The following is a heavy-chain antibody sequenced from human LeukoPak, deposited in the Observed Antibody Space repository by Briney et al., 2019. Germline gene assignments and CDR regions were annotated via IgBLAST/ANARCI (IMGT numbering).Heavy chain of an antibody. J-gene: IGHJ6*03. Sequence: GGSLRLSCAASGFTFISYSMTWVRQAPGKGLEWVSSISGSGNYIYYADSLKGRFTISRDNANNLLFLQMSSLRAEDTAVYFCAGLRRAYYYYMDVWGKGTTVTVSS. CDR2: ISGSGNYI. CDR1: GFTFISYS. CDR3: AGLRRAYYYYMDV. V-gene: IGHV3-21*06.